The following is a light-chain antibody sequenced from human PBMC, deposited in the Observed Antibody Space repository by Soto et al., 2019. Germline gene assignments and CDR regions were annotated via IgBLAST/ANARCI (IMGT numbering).Light chain of an antibody. CDR3: QQRSNWPPIT. CDR1: QSVSTY. CDR2: DAS. Sequence: EIVLTQSPATLSLSPGERATLSCRASQSVSTYSAWYQQKPGQAPRLLIYDASARATGIPARFSGSGTGTDFTLTISSLEPEDFAVYYCQQRSNWPPITFGQGTRLEIK. J-gene: IGKJ5*01. V-gene: IGKV3-11*01.